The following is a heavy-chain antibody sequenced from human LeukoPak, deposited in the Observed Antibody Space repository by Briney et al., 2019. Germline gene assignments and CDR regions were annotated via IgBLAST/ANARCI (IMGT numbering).Heavy chain of an antibody. CDR3: ATLVGYGSFFDY. Sequence: GESLKISCKGSGYSFTSYWIGWVRHVPGKGLEYMGIIYPGDSDTRYSPSLQGQVAISADKSISTAYLQWSSLKASDTAMYYCATLVGYGSFFDYWGQGTLVTVSS. V-gene: IGHV5-51*01. J-gene: IGHJ4*02. D-gene: IGHD3-10*01. CDR1: GYSFTSYW. CDR2: IYPGDSDT.